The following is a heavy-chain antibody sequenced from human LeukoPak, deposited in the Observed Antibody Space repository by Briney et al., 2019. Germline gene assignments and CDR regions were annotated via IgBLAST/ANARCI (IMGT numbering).Heavy chain of an antibody. CDR2: IYTSGST. J-gene: IGHJ4*02. Sequence: KTSETLSLTCTVSGGSISSYYWSWIRQPAGKGLEWIGRIYTSGSTNYNPSLKSRVTMSVDTSKNQFSLKLSSVTAADTAVYYCARAVHYDILTGYYSYYFDYWGQGTLVTVSS. CDR3: ARAVHYDILTGYYSYYFDY. D-gene: IGHD3-9*01. CDR1: GGSISSYY. V-gene: IGHV4-4*07.